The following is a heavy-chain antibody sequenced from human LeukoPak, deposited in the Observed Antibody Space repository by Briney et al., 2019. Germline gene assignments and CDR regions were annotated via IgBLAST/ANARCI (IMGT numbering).Heavy chain of an antibody. CDR1: GVTLSRYA. CDR3: VRKVYYYMDV. CDR2: ISPSGDST. V-gene: IGHV3-23*01. J-gene: IGHJ6*03. Sequence: GGSLRLSCAASGVTLSRYAVNWVCQAPGRGLEWVSYISPSGDSTVYAESVKGQFTISRDNSKNMLYLQMDSLRAEDTAIYYCVRKVYYYMDVWGKGTTVTVSS.